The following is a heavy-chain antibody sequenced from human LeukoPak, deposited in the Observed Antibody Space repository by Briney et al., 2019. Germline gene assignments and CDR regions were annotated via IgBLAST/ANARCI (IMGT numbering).Heavy chain of an antibody. D-gene: IGHD1-26*01. CDR3: AKDITAALGSH. Sequence: GGSLRLSCSASGFTFRTYVMYWVRQAPGRGLEYVSAISGDGYSTYADSVKGRFTISRDNPKNTLYLQMNSLRAEDTAVYYCAKDITAALGSHWGQGTLVTVSS. V-gene: IGHV3-64*04. CDR2: ISGDGYST. J-gene: IGHJ4*02. CDR1: GFTFRTYV.